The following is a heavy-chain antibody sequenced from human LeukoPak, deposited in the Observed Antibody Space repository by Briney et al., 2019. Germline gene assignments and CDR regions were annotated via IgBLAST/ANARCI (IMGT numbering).Heavy chain of an antibody. CDR3: ARAVAAAAVN. V-gene: IGHV4-34*01. CDR1: GVSFSGYF. CDR2: INHSGST. Sequence: PSETLSLTCAVSGVSFSGYFWTWIRQPPGKGLEWLGEINHSGSTNYDPSLKSRATISVDTSKNHFSLKMTSVSAADTAVYYCARAVAAAAVNWGQGTLVTVSS. J-gene: IGHJ4*02. D-gene: IGHD6-13*01.